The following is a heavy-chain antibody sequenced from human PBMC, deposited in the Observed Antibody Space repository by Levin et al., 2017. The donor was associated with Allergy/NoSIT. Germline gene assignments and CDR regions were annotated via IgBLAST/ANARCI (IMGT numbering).Heavy chain of an antibody. V-gene: IGHV3-23*01. CDR1: GFTFNNYA. D-gene: IGHD6-19*01. CDR3: AKDAIRGSDQPYYFDY. Sequence: PGGSLRLSCAASGFTFNNYAMSWVRQAPGKGLEWVSAIINSGVGTYYADSVKGRFTTPRDNSKNTMYLQMNSLRAEDTAVYFCAKDAIRGSDQPYYFDYWGQGTLVTASS. CDR2: IINSGVGT. J-gene: IGHJ4*02.